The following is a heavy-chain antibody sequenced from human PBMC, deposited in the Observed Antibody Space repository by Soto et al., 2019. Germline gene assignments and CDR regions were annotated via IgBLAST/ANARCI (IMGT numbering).Heavy chain of an antibody. CDR2: FDPEDGET. V-gene: IGHV1-24*01. D-gene: IGHD3-3*01. J-gene: IGHJ6*02. CDR3: ATNDFWSGYFARYYYGMDV. Sequence: ASVKVSCKASGYTLTELSMHWVRQAPGKGLEWMGGFDPEDGETIYAQKFQGRVTMTEDTSTDTAYMELSSLRSEDTAVYYCATNDFWSGYFARYYYGMDVWGQGTTVTVSS. CDR1: GYTLTELS.